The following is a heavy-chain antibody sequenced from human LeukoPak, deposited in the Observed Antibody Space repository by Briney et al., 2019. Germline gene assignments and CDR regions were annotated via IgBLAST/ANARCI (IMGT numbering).Heavy chain of an antibody. CDR2: INYSGST. D-gene: IGHD5-18*01. Sequence: SETLSLTCTVSGGSISIYYWSWIRQHPGKGLEWIGYINYSGSTNYNPSLKSRVTISVNTSEHQFPLRLISVTAADTAVYYCARDQSGGIYRYTCDIWGRGTKVTVSS. V-gene: IGHV4-59*01. CDR1: GGSISIYY. CDR3: ARDQSGGIYRYTCDI. J-gene: IGHJ3*02.